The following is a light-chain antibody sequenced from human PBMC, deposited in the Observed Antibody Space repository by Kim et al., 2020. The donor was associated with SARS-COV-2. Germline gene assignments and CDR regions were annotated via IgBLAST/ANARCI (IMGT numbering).Light chain of an antibody. V-gene: IGLV3-25*03. J-gene: IGLJ3*02. CDR1: ALPKQY. CDR3: QSADSSGTYRV. Sequence: SYELTQPPSVSVSPGQTARITCSGDALPKQYAYWYQQKPGQAPVLVIYKDSERPSGIPERFSGSSSGTTVTLTISAVQAEDEADYYCQSADSSGTYRVFGGGTQLTVL. CDR2: KDS.